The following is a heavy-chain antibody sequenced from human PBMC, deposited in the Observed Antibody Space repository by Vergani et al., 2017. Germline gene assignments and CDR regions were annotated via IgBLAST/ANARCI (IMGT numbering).Heavy chain of an antibody. CDR2: IYHSGST. CDR1: GGSISSSNW. D-gene: IGHD3-22*01. V-gene: IGHV4-4*02. Sequence: QVQLQESGPGLVKPSRTLSLTCAVSGGSISSSNWWSWVRQPPGKGLEWIGEIYHSGSTNYNPSLKSRVTISVDKSKNQFSLKLSSVTAADTAVYYCARGGYYYDSSGYPTRAFDIWGQGTMVTVSS. J-gene: IGHJ3*02. CDR3: ARGGYYYDSSGYPTRAFDI.